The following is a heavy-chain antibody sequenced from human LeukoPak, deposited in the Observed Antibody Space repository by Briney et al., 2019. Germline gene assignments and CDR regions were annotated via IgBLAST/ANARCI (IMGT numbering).Heavy chain of an antibody. Sequence: SVKVSCKASGGTFSSYAISWVRQAPGQGLEWMGGIIPIFGTANYAQKFQGRVTITADESTSTTYMELSSLRSEDTAVYYCARSGRAVEMAYYFDYWGQGTLVTVSS. V-gene: IGHV1-69*13. CDR1: GGTFSSYA. D-gene: IGHD5-24*01. CDR2: IIPIFGTA. CDR3: ARSGRAVEMAYYFDY. J-gene: IGHJ4*02.